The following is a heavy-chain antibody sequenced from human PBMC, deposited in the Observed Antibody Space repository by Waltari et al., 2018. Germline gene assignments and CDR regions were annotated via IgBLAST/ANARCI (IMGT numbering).Heavy chain of an antibody. V-gene: IGHV1-58*02. CDR1: GFTFTSSA. CDR2: SVVGSGNT. J-gene: IGHJ3*02. CDR3: AADPGAGAFDI. D-gene: IGHD3-10*01. Sequence: QMQLVQSGPEVKKPGTSVKFSCKASGFTFTSSAMQWVRQARGQRLEWIGRSVVGSGNTNNAQKFQERVTSTRDMSTSTAYMELRSRRSEDTAVDYWAADPGAGAFDIWGQGTMVTVSS.